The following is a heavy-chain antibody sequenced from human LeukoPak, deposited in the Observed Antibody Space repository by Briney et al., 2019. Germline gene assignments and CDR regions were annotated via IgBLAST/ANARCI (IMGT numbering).Heavy chain of an antibody. D-gene: IGHD2-15*01. V-gene: IGHV1-18*04. CDR3: ARDRGIVVVVADY. CDR1: GYTFTSHY. Sequence: ASVKISCKASGYTFTSHYVHWVRQAPGQGLEWMGWISAYNDDTNYAQKLQGRVTMTTDTSTSTAYMELRSLRSDDTAVYYCARDRGIVVVVADYWGQGTLVTVSS. CDR2: ISAYNDDT. J-gene: IGHJ4*02.